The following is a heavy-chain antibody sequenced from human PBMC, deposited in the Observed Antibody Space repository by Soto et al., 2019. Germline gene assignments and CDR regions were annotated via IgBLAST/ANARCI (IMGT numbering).Heavy chain of an antibody. V-gene: IGHV4-34*01. Sequence: SETLSLTCAVYGGSFSGYYWSWIRQPPGKGLEWIGEINHSGSTNYNPSLKSRVNISVDTSKNQFSLKLSSVTAADTAVYYCARGRSRSHFDYWGQGTLVTVSS. J-gene: IGHJ4*02. CDR2: INHSGST. CDR3: ARGRSRSHFDY. CDR1: GGSFSGYY.